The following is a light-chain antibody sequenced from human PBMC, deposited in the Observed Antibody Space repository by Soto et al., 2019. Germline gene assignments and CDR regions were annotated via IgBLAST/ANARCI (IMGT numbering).Light chain of an antibody. Sequence: DIQMTQSPSILSASVGDRVTITCRASQSIGSWLAWYQQKPGKAPNLLIYKASSLESGVPPRFSGSGSGTEFTLTISSLQPEDFATYYCLQHDTHPWTFGQGTKVEIK. CDR1: QSIGSW. V-gene: IGKV1-5*03. CDR3: LQHDTHPWT. CDR2: KAS. J-gene: IGKJ1*01.